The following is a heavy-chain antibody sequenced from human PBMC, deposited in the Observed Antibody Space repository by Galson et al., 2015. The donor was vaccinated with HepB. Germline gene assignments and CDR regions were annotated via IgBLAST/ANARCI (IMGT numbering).Heavy chain of an antibody. CDR3: RRYDSSGYSL. Sequence: GGSISSSSYYWGWIRQPPGKGQEWIGSIYYSGSTYYNPSLKSRVTISVDTSKNQFSLKLSSVTAADTAVYYCRRYDSSGYSLGGQGTLVTVSS. CDR1: GGSISSSSYY. D-gene: IGHD3-22*01. J-gene: IGHJ4*02. V-gene: IGHV4-39*01. CDR2: IYYSGST.